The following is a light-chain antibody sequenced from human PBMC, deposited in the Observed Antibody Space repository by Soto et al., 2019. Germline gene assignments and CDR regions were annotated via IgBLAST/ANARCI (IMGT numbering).Light chain of an antibody. CDR1: QSVSSY. J-gene: IGKJ2*01. CDR3: QQRSPVA. V-gene: IGKV3-11*01. CDR2: DAS. Sequence: EIVLTQSPATLSLSPGERATLSCRASQSVSSYLAWYQQKPGQAPRLLIYDASNRATGIPARFSGSRSGTDFTLTISSLEPEDFAVYYCQQRSPVAFGQGTKLEI.